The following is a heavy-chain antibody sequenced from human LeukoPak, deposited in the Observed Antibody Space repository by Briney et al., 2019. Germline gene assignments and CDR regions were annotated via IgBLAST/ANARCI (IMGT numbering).Heavy chain of an antibody. J-gene: IGHJ4*02. D-gene: IGHD3-3*01. CDR3: AVTINYAFWSGYAFDY. V-gene: IGHV4-38-2*01. CDR2: IHHSGST. Sequence: SETLSLTCAVFGYSISSDYYWGWIRQSPGKGLEWIGSIHHSGSTHYNPSLKSRVTISRHTSNNQFSLRLNSVTAADTGVYFCAVTINYAFWSGYAFDYWGRGTLVTVSS. CDR1: GYSISSDYY.